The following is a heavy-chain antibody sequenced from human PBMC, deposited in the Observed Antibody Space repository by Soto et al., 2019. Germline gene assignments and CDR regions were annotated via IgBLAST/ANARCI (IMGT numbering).Heavy chain of an antibody. Sequence: QVQLQQWGAGLLKPSETLSLTCAVYGGSFSGYYWSWIRQPPGKGLEWIGEITHSGSTNYNPSLKSRVTISVDTSKNQFSLKLSSVTAADTAVYYCARLRFLEWLLSNDAFDIWGQGTMVTVSS. D-gene: IGHD3-3*01. CDR1: GGSFSGYY. CDR3: ARLRFLEWLLSNDAFDI. CDR2: ITHSGST. J-gene: IGHJ3*02. V-gene: IGHV4-34*01.